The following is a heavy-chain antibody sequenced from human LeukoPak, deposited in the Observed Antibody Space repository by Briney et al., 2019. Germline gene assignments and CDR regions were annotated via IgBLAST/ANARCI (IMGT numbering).Heavy chain of an antibody. J-gene: IGHJ6*03. CDR3: AKNLFKDFEGSAFFGIMDV. V-gene: IGHV3-23*01. CDR2: ISGSGMST. D-gene: IGHD6-19*01. Sequence: PGGSLRLACAASGLTFNNFAFFWGRQAPGKGLEWVSDISGSGMSTYYADSVKGRFTISRDNSKNSLFLEMSSLRVEDTATYYCAKNLFKDFEGSAFFGIMDVWGKGTTVTVSS. CDR1: GLTFNNFA.